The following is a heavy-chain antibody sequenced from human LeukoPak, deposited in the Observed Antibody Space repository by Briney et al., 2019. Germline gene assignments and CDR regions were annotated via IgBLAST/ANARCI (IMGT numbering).Heavy chain of an antibody. Sequence: GASVKVSCKASGYTFTTYDINWVRQATGQELEWMGWMNPNSGNTGYAQKFQGRVTMTRNTSMSTAYMELSSLRSEDTAVYYCARANYYGSGKKDLDYWGQGTLVTVSS. J-gene: IGHJ4*02. CDR1: GYTFTTYD. V-gene: IGHV1-8*01. CDR2: MNPNSGNT. CDR3: ARANYYGSGKKDLDY. D-gene: IGHD3-10*01.